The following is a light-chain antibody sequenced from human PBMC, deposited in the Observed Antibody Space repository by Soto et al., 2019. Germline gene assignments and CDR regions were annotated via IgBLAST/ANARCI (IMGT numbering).Light chain of an antibody. CDR3: QQYDNHPIT. CDR2: DAS. Sequence: DILMTQSPSSLSASVGDRVTITCQASQDISNYLYWYQQKPGKAPKLLIYDASNLETGVPSRFSGSGSGTDFTFPISSLQPEDIATYYCQQYDNHPITFGQGTRLEIK. J-gene: IGKJ5*01. V-gene: IGKV1-33*01. CDR1: QDISNY.